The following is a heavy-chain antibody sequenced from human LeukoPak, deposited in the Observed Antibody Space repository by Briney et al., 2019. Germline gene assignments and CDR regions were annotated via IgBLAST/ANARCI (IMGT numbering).Heavy chain of an antibody. CDR2: INHSGST. V-gene: IGHV4-34*01. D-gene: IGHD3-16*01. CDR1: GGSFSGYY. Sequence: SETLSLTCAVYGGSFSGYYWSWIRQPPGKGLEWIGEINHSGSTNYNPSLKSRVTISVDTSKNQFSLKLSSVTAADTAVYYCARCALYTARFDPWGQGTLVTVSS. J-gene: IGHJ5*02. CDR3: ARCALYTARFDP.